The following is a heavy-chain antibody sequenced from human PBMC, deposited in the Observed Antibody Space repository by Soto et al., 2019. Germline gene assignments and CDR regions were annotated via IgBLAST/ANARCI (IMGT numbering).Heavy chain of an antibody. CDR3: AIERYSSSLFDF. D-gene: IGHD6-13*01. J-gene: IGHJ3*01. V-gene: IGHV3-7*03. CDR1: GFTFSNYW. CDR2: IKSDGSDK. Sequence: EVQLMESGGGLVQLGGSLTLSCAASGFTFSNYWMSWVRQAPGMGLEWVANIKSDGSDKYYVDSVKGRFTISRDNPKNSLSLQMNSLRAEDTAVYYCAIERYSSSLFDFWGQGTMVTVSS.